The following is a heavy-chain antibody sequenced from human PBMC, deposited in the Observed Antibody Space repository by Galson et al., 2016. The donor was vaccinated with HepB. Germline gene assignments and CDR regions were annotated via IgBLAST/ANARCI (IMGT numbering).Heavy chain of an antibody. CDR3: ASTREGSTSWLDF. CDR1: GGSINSYF. D-gene: IGHD2-2*01. V-gene: IGHV4-59*01. J-gene: IGHJ4*02. CDR2: IFYGGST. Sequence: SETLSLTCTVSGGSINSYFWSWIRQPPGKGLEWIGYIFYGGSTNYNPSLKSRATISLDTSKKQFSLKLSSVTAADTAVYYCASTREGSTSWLDFWGQGTLVTVSS.